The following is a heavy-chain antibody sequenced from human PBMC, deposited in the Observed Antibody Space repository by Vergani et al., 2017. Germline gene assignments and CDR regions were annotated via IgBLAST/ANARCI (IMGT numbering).Heavy chain of an antibody. V-gene: IGHV3-30-3*01. CDR2: ISYDGSNK. CDR1: GFTFSSYA. CDR3: ARKHISNYYDSSGYYYMGYYYGMDV. Sequence: VQMVESGGGLVKPGGSLRLSCAASGFTFSSYAMHWVRQAPGKGLEWVAVISYDGSNKYYADSVKGRFTISRDNAKNSLYLQMNSLRAEDTAVYYCARKHISNYYDSSGYYYMGYYYGMDVWGQGTTVTVSS. D-gene: IGHD3-22*01. J-gene: IGHJ6*02.